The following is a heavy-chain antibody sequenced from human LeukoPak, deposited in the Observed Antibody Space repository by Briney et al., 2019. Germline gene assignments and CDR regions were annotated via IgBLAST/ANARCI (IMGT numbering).Heavy chain of an antibody. J-gene: IGHJ4*02. CDR3: ARGTVLRFLEWSFDY. CDR2: MYPNSGNT. CDR1: GYTFTSYD. D-gene: IGHD3-3*01. Sequence: ASVKVSCKASGYTFTSYDINWVRQATGQGLEWMGWMYPNSGNTGYAQKFQGRVTITRNTSISTAYMELSSLRSEDTAVYYCARGTVLRFLEWSFDYWGQGTLVTVSS. V-gene: IGHV1-8*03.